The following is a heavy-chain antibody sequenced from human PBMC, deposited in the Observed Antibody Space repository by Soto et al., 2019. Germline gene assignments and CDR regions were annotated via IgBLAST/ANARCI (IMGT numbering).Heavy chain of an antibody. Sequence: ALETLSLTCTVSGGSISSGGYYWSWIRQQPGKSLEWIGYIYYSGSTYYNPSLKSRVTISVDTSKNQFSLKLSSVTAADTAVYYCTTSYYYGSGSLEDLGLYYYGMDVWGQGTTVTVSS. CDR3: TTSYYYGSGSLEDLGLYYYGMDV. D-gene: IGHD3-10*01. CDR2: IYYSGST. CDR1: GGSISSGGYY. V-gene: IGHV4-31*03. J-gene: IGHJ6*02.